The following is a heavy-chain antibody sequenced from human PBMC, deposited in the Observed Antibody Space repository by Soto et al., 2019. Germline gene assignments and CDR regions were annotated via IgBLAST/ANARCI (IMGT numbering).Heavy chain of an antibody. CDR2: IKSDGSGT. Sequence: EVQLVESGGGLVQPGGSLRLSCAASGFTFSGYWMHWVRQAPGKGLVWVSRIKSDGSGTTYADSVKGPFTISSDNAKNTLYLQINSLRAEDTAVYYCARNYDGLEWGKGTTVTVSS. J-gene: IGHJ6*04. CDR1: GFTFSGYW. V-gene: IGHV3-74*01. CDR3: ARNYDGLE. D-gene: IGHD1-7*01.